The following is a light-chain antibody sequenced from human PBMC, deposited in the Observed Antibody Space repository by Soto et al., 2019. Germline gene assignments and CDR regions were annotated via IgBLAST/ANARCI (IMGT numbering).Light chain of an antibody. CDR3: HQYGKSPRT. CDR1: QIVPSDY. V-gene: IGKV3-20*01. CDR2: GAF. Sequence: DIVLTQSPGTLSLSPGERVTLSCRASQIVPSDYLAWYHQEPGQAPRLLIYGAFNRATGIPDRFSGSGSGTDFTLSLSRLEPGDFGVYFCHQYGKSPRTFGQGTKVEIK. J-gene: IGKJ1*01.